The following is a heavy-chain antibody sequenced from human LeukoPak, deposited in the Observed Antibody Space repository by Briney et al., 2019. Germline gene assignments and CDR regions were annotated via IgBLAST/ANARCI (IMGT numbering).Heavy chain of an antibody. CDR1: GGSISSGSCY. J-gene: IGHJ4*02. Sequence: SETLSLTCTVSGGSISSGSCYWSWIRQPAGKGLEWIGRIYTSGSTNYNPSLKSRVTISVDTSKNQFSLKLSSVTAADTAVYYCARESALNDFWGQGTLVTVSS. CDR2: IYTSGST. CDR3: ARESALNDF. V-gene: IGHV4-61*02.